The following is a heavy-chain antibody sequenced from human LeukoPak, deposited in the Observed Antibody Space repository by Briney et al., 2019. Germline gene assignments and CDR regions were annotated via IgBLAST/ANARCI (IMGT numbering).Heavy chain of an antibody. Sequence: SETLSLTCTVSGGSISSYYWSWIRQPPGKGLEWIGYIYYSGSTNYNPSLKSRVTISVDTSKNQFSLKLSSVPAADTAVYYCARAGGDIGVVPAALYYHYYYYMDVWGKGTTVTVSS. D-gene: IGHD2-2*01. CDR1: GGSISSYY. J-gene: IGHJ6*03. CDR2: IYYSGST. CDR3: ARAGGDIGVVPAALYYHYYYYMDV. V-gene: IGHV4-59*01.